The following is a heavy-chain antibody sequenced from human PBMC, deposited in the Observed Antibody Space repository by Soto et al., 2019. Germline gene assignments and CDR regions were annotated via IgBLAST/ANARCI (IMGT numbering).Heavy chain of an antibody. J-gene: IGHJ2*01. CDR2: IYYSGST. D-gene: IGHD6-19*01. CDR1: GGSISSSSYY. Sequence: SETLSLTCTVSGGSISSSSYYWGWIRQPPGKGLEWIGYIYYSGSTYYNPSLKSRVTISVDTSKNQFSLKLTSVTAADTAVYYCARLASGWQYYYFVFWGRGTPVTVSS. CDR3: ARLASGWQYYYFVF. V-gene: IGHV4-61*05.